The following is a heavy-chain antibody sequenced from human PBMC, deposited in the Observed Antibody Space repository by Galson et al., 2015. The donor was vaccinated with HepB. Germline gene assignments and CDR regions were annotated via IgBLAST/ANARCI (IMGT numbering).Heavy chain of an antibody. Sequence: SLRLSCAASGFTFSTHVMHWVRQAPGKGLEWVAVISYDGSKTYYADSVKGRFTISRDNSKNTLYMQMNSLRTEDTAVYYCARAMATGRIVLVTTIKSLLGASDIWGQGTMVTVSS. D-gene: IGHD2-21*02. J-gene: IGHJ3*02. CDR3: ARAMATGRIVLVTTIKSLLGASDI. V-gene: IGHV3-30-3*01. CDR2: ISYDGSKT. CDR1: GFTFSTHV.